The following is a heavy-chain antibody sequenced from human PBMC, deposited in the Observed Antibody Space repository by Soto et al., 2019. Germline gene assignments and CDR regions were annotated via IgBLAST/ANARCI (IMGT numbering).Heavy chain of an antibody. CDR1: GFTFSDYG. D-gene: IGHD5-12*01. CDR3: ARVDGYTYPNDY. J-gene: IGHJ4*02. CDR2: ITSRSDYI. V-gene: IGHV3-21*01. Sequence: LRLSCAASGFTFSDYGMIWVRQAPGKGLEWVSSITSRSDYIYYADSVRGRFTISRDNAQNSLFLQMNSLRAEDTAVYYCARVDGYTYPNDYWGQGTLVTVSS.